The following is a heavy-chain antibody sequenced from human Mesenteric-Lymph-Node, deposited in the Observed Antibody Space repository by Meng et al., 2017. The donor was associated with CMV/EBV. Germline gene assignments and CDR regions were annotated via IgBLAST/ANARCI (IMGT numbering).Heavy chain of an antibody. J-gene: IGHJ4*02. D-gene: IGHD3-10*01. CDR2: INAGNGNT. CDR3: AREDYYGSGSTYYFDY. Sequence: SGYTFTSYAMHWVRQAPGQRLEWMGWINAGNGNTKYSQKFQGRVTITRDTSASTAYMELSSLRSEDTAVYYCAREDYYGSGSTYYFDYWGQGTLVTVSS. V-gene: IGHV1-3*01. CDR1: GYTFTSYA.